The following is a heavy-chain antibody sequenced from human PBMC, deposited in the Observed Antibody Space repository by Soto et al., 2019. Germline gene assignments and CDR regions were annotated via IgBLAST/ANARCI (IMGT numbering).Heavy chain of an antibody. D-gene: IGHD3-16*01. CDR2: ISYDGSNK. CDR1: GFTFSSYA. V-gene: IGHV3-30-3*01. J-gene: IGHJ4*02. CDR3: ARDSGGFDY. Sequence: GGSLRLSCAASGFTFSSYAMHWVRQAPGKGLEWVAVISYDGSNKYYADSVKGRLTISRDNSKNTLYLQMNSLRAEDTAVYYCARDSGGFDYWGQGTLVTVSS.